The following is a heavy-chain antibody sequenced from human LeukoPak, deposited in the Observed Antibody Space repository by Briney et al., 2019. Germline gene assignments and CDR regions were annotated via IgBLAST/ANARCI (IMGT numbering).Heavy chain of an antibody. CDR3: ASTVTLIDY. CDR1: GFTFSRYW. CDR2: INTDGSHT. D-gene: IGHD4-17*01. J-gene: IGHJ4*02. Sequence: GGSLRLSCAASGFTFSRYWMHWVRQAPGKGLVWVSRINTDGSHTDYADSGKGRFTISRDNAKNTLYLQMNSLRAEDTAVYYCASTVTLIDYWGQGTLVTVSA. V-gene: IGHV3-74*01.